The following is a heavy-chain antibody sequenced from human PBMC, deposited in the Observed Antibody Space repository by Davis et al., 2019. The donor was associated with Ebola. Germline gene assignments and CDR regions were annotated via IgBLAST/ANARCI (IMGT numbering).Heavy chain of an antibody. J-gene: IGHJ4*02. CDR1: GFTFSGSA. V-gene: IGHV3-73*01. CDR3: AKSGGEYQLLNSMDY. CDR2: IRSKANSYAT. Sequence: GGSLRLSCAASGFTFSGSAMHWVRQASGKGLEWVGRIRSKANSYATAYAASVKGRFTISRDDSKNTAYLQMNSLRAEDTAVYYCAKSGGEYQLLNSMDYWGQGTLVTVSS. D-gene: IGHD2-2*01.